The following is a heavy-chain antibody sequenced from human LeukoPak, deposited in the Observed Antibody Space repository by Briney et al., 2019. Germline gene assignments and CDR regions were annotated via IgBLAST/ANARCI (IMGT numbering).Heavy chain of an antibody. J-gene: IGHJ2*01. V-gene: IGHV4-59*01. CDR1: GGSISSYY. CDR3: ARTYYYDSSGYYFWYFDL. CDR2: IYYSGST. Sequence: SETLSLTCTVSGGSISSYYWSWIRQPPVKGLEWIGYIYYSGSTNYNPSLKSRVTISVDTSKNQFSLKLSSVTAADTAVYYCARTYYYDSSGYYFWYFDLWGRGTLVTVSS. D-gene: IGHD3-22*01.